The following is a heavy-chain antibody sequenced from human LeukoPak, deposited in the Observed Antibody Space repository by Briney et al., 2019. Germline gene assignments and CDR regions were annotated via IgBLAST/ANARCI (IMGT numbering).Heavy chain of an antibody. Sequence: SETLSLTCAVSGGSFSSYYWGWIRQTPEKGLEWIGEINHSGSTNYNPSLKSRVTISMDASRDQFSLRLSSVTAADTAVYYCARASCRFCGVDVWGQGTTVTVSS. J-gene: IGHJ6*02. CDR3: ARASCRFCGVDV. CDR1: GGSFSSYY. V-gene: IGHV4-34*01. D-gene: IGHD3-3*01. CDR2: INHSGST.